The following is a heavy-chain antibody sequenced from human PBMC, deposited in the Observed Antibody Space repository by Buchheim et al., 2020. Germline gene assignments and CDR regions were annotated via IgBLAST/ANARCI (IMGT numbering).Heavy chain of an antibody. CDR3: AREGILRRFDY. Sequence: QVQLVESGGGVVQPGRSLRLSCAASGFTFSSYAMHWVRQAPGKGLEWVAVISYDGSNKYYADPVKGRFTISRDNSKNTLYLQMNSLRAEDTAVYYCAREGILRRFDYWGQGTL. CDR1: GFTFSSYA. V-gene: IGHV3-30*04. CDR2: ISYDGSNK. J-gene: IGHJ4*02. D-gene: IGHD5-24*01.